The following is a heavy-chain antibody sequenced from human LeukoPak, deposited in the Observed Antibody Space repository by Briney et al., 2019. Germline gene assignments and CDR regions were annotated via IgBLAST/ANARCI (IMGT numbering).Heavy chain of an antibody. CDR3: ARLNAAGWSFDP. CDR2: IYYSGST. Sequence: SQTLSLTCTVSGGSISSSSYCWAWIRQPPGKGLEWIGSIYYSGSTYYNPSPKSRVTISVDMSKNQFSLKLSSVTSADTAVYYCARLNAAGWSFDPWGQGTLVTVSS. CDR1: GGSISSSSYC. J-gene: IGHJ5*02. V-gene: IGHV4-39*01. D-gene: IGHD6-19*01.